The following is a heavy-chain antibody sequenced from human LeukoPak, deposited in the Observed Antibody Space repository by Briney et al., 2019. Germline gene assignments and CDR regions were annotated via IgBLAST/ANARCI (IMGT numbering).Heavy chain of an antibody. J-gene: IGHJ5*02. Sequence: ASVKVSCKASGGTFSSYAISWVRQAPGQGLEWMGGIIPIFGTANYAQKFQGRVTITTDESTSTAYMELSSLRSEDTAVHYCARDRTSRRANWFDPWGQGTLVTVSS. CDR2: IIPIFGTA. V-gene: IGHV1-69*05. CDR1: GGTFSSYA. CDR3: ARDRTSRRANWFDP.